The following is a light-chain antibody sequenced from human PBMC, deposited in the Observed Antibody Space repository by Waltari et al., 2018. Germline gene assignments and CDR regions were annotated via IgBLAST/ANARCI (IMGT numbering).Light chain of an antibody. CDR1: SSDVCGYNY. Sequence: QSALTQPASVSGSPGQSITISCTGTSSDVCGYNYVSWYQQPPGKAPNVMIYEVSNRPSGVSNRFSGSKSGNTASLTISGLQAEDEADYYCTSYTSTSTLGVFGGGTKLTVL. CDR3: TSYTSTSTLGV. CDR2: EVS. J-gene: IGLJ3*02. V-gene: IGLV2-14*01.